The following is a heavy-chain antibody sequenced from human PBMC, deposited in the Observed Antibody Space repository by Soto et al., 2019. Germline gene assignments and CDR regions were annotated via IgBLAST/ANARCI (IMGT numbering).Heavy chain of an antibody. Sequence: PGGSLRLSCGASGFTFGGYGVHWVRQAPGKGLEWVAVIWYDGSNKYYADSVKGRFTISRDNSKNTPYLQMNSLRAEDTAVYYCARELVDSGYLSWFDPWGQGTLVTVSS. D-gene: IGHD3-22*01. J-gene: IGHJ5*02. V-gene: IGHV3-33*01. CDR1: GFTFGGYG. CDR3: ARELVDSGYLSWFDP. CDR2: IWYDGSNK.